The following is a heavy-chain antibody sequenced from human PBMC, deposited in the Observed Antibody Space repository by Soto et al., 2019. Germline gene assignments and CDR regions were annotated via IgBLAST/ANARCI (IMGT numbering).Heavy chain of an antibody. CDR2: ISAYNGNT. Sequence: QVQLVQSGAEVKKPGASVKVTCKASGYTFTSYGISWVRQAPGQGLEWMGWISAYNGNTNYARKLQGRVTMTTDTSTRTAYMELRSLRSDATAVYYCARVPNYTMGWFDPWGQGTLVTVSS. CDR1: GYTFTSYG. V-gene: IGHV1-18*01. J-gene: IGHJ5*02. CDR3: ARVPNYTMGWFDP. D-gene: IGHD3-3*01.